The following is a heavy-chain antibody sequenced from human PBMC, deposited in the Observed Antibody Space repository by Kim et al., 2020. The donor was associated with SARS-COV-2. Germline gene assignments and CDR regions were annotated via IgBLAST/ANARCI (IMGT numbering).Heavy chain of an antibody. J-gene: IGHJ3*02. CDR2: IYYSVTT. CDR3: ARHSNYYGSGTDDAFD. D-gene: IGHD3-10*01. CDR1: GGSISSSGYY. Sequence: SETLSLTCTVSGGSISSSGYYWGWIRQPPGKGLEWIGSIYYSVTTYSNPALRSRVHISVDTSDNHYSLKLSSVTAADTAVYYCARHSNYYGSGTDDAFD. V-gene: IGHV4-39*01.